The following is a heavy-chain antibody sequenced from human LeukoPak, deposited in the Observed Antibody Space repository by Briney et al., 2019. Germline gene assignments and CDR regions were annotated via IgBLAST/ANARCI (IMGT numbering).Heavy chain of an antibody. CDR1: GFTFSNHG. CDR3: ARDRLEAVTDDDYFDY. J-gene: IGHJ4*02. V-gene: IGHV3-33*01. CDR2: IWYDGSNK. Sequence: GRSLRLSCAASGFTFSNHGMHWDRQAPGKGPEWVALIWYDGSNKYYGDSVKGRFTISRDNSKNTVYLQMNSLRAEDTGVYYCARDRLEAVTDDDYFDYWGQGTLVTVSS. D-gene: IGHD2-21*02.